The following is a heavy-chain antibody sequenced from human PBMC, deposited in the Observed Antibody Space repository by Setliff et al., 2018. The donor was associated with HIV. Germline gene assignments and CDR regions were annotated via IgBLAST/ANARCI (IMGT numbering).Heavy chain of an antibody. Sequence: SVKVSCKVSGGSFSSYGFTWVRQAPGQGLEWMGGLIPLFGSANHPQKFQGRVTMTADESTRTVYMELSRLRFEDTAMYYCARGDSLLESIVWFGRWGQGTLVTVSS. J-gene: IGHJ5*02. CDR3: ARGDSLLESIVWFGR. D-gene: IGHD1-1*01. CDR2: LIPLFGSA. V-gene: IGHV1-69*13. CDR1: GGSFSSYG.